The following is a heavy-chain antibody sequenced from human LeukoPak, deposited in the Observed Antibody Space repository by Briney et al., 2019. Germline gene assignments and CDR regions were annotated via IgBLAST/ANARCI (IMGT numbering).Heavy chain of an antibody. CDR3: ARGHRFQIWFDS. V-gene: IGHV1-2*02. CDR1: GYIFTDYY. D-gene: IGHD2-21*01. Sequence: ASVKVSCKASGYIFTDYYMHWVRQAPGQGLEWMGWINPYTGDTNYGQNFQDRVTMTRDTSITTASMDLSSLRSDDTAVYYCARGHRFQIWFDSWGQGTLVTVSS. J-gene: IGHJ5*01. CDR2: INPYTGDT.